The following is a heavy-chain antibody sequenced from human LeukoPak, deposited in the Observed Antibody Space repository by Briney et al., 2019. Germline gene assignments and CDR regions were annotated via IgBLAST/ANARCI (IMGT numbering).Heavy chain of an antibody. CDR1: GYLFTTYW. Sequence: GESLKISCTGSGYLFTTYWIGWVRQMPGKGLEWMGIIYPGDSDTRYNPSFQGQVTISADKSISTAYLQWSSLKASDTAMYYCARRSGNSYDNSGYYWTFDYWGQGTLVAVSS. CDR3: ARRSGNSYDNSGYYWTFDY. CDR2: IYPGDSDT. J-gene: IGHJ5*01. D-gene: IGHD3-22*01. V-gene: IGHV5-51*01.